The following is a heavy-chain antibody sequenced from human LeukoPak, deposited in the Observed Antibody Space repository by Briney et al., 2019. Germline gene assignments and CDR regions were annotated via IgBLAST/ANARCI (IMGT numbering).Heavy chain of an antibody. CDR3: AREEAPTGNTLAKHFDY. Sequence: GGSLRLSCAASGFTLSYFGMQWVRPAPGKGLGWVAVIWYDGSNKYYADSVKGRFIISRDNSKNTLYLQMNSRRAEDTAVYYCAREEAPTGNTLAKHFDYWGQGALVTVSS. CDR1: GFTLSYFG. D-gene: IGHD1-7*01. V-gene: IGHV3-33*01. CDR2: IWYDGSNK. J-gene: IGHJ4*02.